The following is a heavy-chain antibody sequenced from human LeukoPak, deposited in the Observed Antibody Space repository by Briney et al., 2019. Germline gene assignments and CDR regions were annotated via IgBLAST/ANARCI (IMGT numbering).Heavy chain of an antibody. CDR1: GGSISSYY. CDR2: IYYSGST. CDR3: ARSVRHCSAGSCPDVFDI. V-gene: IGHV4-59*01. D-gene: IGHD2-15*01. J-gene: IGHJ3*02. Sequence: SETLFLTRTVSGGSISSYYWSWIWQPPGKGLEWIGYIYYSGSTNYYPSLKSRVTISVDTSKNQFSLKLSSVTAADTAVYYCARSVRHCSAGSCPDVFDIWGQGILVTVSS.